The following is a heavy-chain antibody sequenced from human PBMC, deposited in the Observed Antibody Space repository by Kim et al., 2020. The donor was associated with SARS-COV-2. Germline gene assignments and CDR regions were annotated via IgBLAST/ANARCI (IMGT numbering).Heavy chain of an antibody. CDR2: INPNSGDT. CDR3: ATLGGGGPHYGLDV. D-gene: IGHD3-16*01. J-gene: IGHJ6*02. V-gene: IGHV1-2*06. Sequence: ASVKVSCKASGYIFTDYYIHWVRQAPGQGLEWMGQINPNSGDTHYAQQFQGRVTMTRDTSISTAYMELTRLRYDDTAVYYCATLGGGGPHYGLDVWGQGTTVTVSS. CDR1: GYIFTDYY.